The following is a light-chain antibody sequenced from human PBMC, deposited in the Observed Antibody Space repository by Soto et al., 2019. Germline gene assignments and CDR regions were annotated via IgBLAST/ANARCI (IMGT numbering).Light chain of an antibody. CDR3: QTWGAGFSVV. CDR1: SGHSSYA. Sequence: QLVLTQSPSASASLGASVKLTCTLSSGHSSYAIAWHQQQPEKGPPYLMKVNTDGSHNKGDGIPDRFSGSSSGAERYLTISRLQSEDEADYYCQTWGAGFSVVFGGGTKLTVL. CDR2: VNTDGSH. V-gene: IGLV4-69*01. J-gene: IGLJ2*01.